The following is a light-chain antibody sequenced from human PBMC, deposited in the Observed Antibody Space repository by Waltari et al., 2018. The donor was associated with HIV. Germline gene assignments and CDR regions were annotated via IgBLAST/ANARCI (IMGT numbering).Light chain of an antibody. J-gene: IGKJ4*01. CDR3: QQQSSSVT. Sequence: EIVMTQSPATLSVSLGETTTLSCEASQNIGYNLAWYQQQFGRPPSLLLYGTSTRATGFPARFSGSGSGTNFTLTIKTVQPDDSAIYFCQQQSSSVTFGGGTKVEVK. V-gene: IGKV3D-15*01. CDR2: GTS. CDR1: QNIGYN.